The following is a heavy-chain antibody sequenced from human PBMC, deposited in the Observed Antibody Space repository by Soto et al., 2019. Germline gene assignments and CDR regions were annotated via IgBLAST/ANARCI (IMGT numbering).Heavy chain of an antibody. CDR2: IYYSGST. CDR1: GGSISSGDYY. D-gene: IGHD1-20*01. V-gene: IGHV4-30-4*01. Sequence: PSETLSLTCTVSGGSISSGDYYWSWIRQPPGKGLEWIGYIYYSGSTYYNPSLKSRVTISVDTSKNQFSLKVSAVTAADTAVYYCASSQKGYNWNYFDHWGQGALVTVSS. CDR3: ASSQKGYNWNYFDH. J-gene: IGHJ4*02.